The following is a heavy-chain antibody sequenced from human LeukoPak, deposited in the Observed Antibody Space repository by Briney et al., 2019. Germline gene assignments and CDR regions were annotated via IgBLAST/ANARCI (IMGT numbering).Heavy chain of an antibody. D-gene: IGHD3-22*01. J-gene: IGHJ4*02. CDR3: AREPTYYYDSSGLYYFDY. V-gene: IGHV3-21*01. CDR1: GFTFSSYS. Sequence: PGGSLRLSCAASGFTFSSYSMNWVRQAPGKGLEWVSSISSSSSYIYYADSVKGRFTISRDNAKNPLYLQMNSLRAEDTAVYYCAREPTYYYDSSGLYYFDYWGQGTLVTVSS. CDR2: ISSSSSYI.